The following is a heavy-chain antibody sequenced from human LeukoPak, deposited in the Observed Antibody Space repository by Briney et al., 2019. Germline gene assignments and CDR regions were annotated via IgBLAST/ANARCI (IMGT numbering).Heavy chain of an antibody. J-gene: IGHJ6*02. V-gene: IGHV3-30*18. D-gene: IGHD4-17*01. CDR1: GFTFSSYG. CDR3: AKTEAPTTMVTPPNYYGMDV. CDR2: ISYDGSNK. Sequence: GRSLRLSCAASGFTFSSYGMHWVRQAPGKGLEWVAVISYDGSNKYYADSVKGRFTISRDNSKNTLYLQMNSLRAEDTAVYYCAKTEAPTTMVTPPNYYGMDVWGQGTTVTVSS.